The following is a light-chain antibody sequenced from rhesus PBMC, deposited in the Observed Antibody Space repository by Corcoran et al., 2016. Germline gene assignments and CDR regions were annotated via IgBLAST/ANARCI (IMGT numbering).Light chain of an antibody. J-gene: IGKJ4*01. CDR2: GAS. Sequence: EIVMTQSPATLSLSPGERATLSCRASQSVSSSLAWYQQKPGQAPRLLIYGASSRATGIPYRFMGSGSGTEFTLTISSLGPEDFAVYYCQQYSNLPLTFGGGTKVEIK. CDR3: QQYSNLPLT. V-gene: IGKV3-42*03. CDR1: QSVSSS.